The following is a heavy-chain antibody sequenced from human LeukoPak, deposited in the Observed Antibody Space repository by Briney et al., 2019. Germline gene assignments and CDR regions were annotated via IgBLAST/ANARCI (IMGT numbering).Heavy chain of an antibody. CDR3: ARDVTPATL. CDR1: GGSISSNY. Sequence: PSETLSLTCTVSGGSISSNYWSWLRQPPGKGLEWIGYIRSSGSTNYNPSLKSRVTISMDTSKNQFSLQLSSVTAADTAVYYCARDVTPATLWGQGTLVTVSS. V-gene: IGHV4-59*01. D-gene: IGHD3-16*01. CDR2: IRSSGST. J-gene: IGHJ4*02.